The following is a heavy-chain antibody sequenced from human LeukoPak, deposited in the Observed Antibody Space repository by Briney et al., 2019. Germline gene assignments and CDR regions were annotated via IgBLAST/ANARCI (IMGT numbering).Heavy chain of an antibody. D-gene: IGHD2-15*01. Sequence: GASVKVSCKTSGYSFTSHNLHWVRQAPGQRLEWMGWINPNSGGTNYAQKFQGRVTMTRDTSISTAYMELSRLRSDDTAVYYCARDPFVVVVAATPVRDYWGQGTLVTVSS. CDR1: GYSFTSHN. CDR3: ARDPFVVVVAATPVRDY. V-gene: IGHV1-2*02. CDR2: INPNSGGT. J-gene: IGHJ4*02.